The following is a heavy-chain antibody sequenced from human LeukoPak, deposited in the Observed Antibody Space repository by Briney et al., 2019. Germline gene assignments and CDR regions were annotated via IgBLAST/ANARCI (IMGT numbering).Heavy chain of an antibody. Sequence: GASVKVSCKASGYTLTCYDINWVRQATGQGLEWMGWMNPNSGRTGYAQNFQGRITITRNTSISTAHMELSSLRSEDTAVYYCARDDADRQWRIGGPDYWGQGTLVTVSS. V-gene: IGHV1-8*01. D-gene: IGHD6-19*01. CDR1: GYTLTCYD. CDR3: ARDDADRQWRIGGPDY. CDR2: MNPNSGRT. J-gene: IGHJ4*02.